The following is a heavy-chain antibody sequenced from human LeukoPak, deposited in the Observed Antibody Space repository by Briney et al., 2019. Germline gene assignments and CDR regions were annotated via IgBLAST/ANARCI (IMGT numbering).Heavy chain of an antibody. CDR1: GGSISSYY. V-gene: IGHV4-59*01. CDR2: IYYSGST. J-gene: IGHJ4*02. CDR3: ARGASRAGTYYFDY. D-gene: IGHD3-10*01. Sequence: PSETLSLTCTVSGGSISSYYWSWIRQPPGKGLEWIGYIYYSGSTNYNPSLKSRVTISVDTSKNQFSLKLSSVTAADTAVYFCARGASRAGTYYFDYWGQGTLLTVSS.